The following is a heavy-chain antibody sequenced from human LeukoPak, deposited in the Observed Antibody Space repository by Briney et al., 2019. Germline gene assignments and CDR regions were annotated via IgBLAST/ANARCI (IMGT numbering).Heavy chain of an antibody. Sequence: SVKVSCKTSGDTFSNFVISWVRQAPGQGLEWMARIIPKFDLTKIAQKFEGRVTITADTSTSTVYLELSNLRADDTAIYYCTRDQNVRGVAAGMEGWFDPWGQGTLVTVSS. J-gene: IGHJ5*02. V-gene: IGHV1-69*04. CDR2: IIPKFDLT. D-gene: IGHD1-1*01. CDR3: TRDQNVRGVAAGMEGWFDP. CDR1: GDTFSNFV.